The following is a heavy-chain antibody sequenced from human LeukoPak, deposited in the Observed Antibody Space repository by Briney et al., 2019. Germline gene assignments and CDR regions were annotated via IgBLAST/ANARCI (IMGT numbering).Heavy chain of an antibody. J-gene: IGHJ4*02. CDR3: AKVPTYYGSGKIDY. V-gene: IGHV3-23*01. CDR1: GFTFSNSA. CDR2: INGRGGST. Sequence: GGSLRLSCAASGFTFSNSAMNWVRQAPGKGLEWVSAINGRGGSTYYADSVKGRFTISRDNSKNTLYLQMNSLRAEDTAVYYCAKVPTYYGSGKIDYWGQGTLVTVSS. D-gene: IGHD3-10*01.